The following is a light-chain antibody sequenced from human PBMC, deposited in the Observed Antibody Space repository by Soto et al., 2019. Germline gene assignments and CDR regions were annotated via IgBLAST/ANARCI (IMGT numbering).Light chain of an antibody. CDR3: QQGSHWYT. V-gene: IGKV3-11*01. Sequence: EIVLTQSPATLSLSPGDRATLSCRASQSVDRYLAWYQEKPGQAPRLLISDTSDRATGIPDRFSGSGSGTDFTLTISSVEPEDFAVYYCQQGSHWYTFGQGNKLEIK. CDR2: DTS. CDR1: QSVDRY. J-gene: IGKJ2*01.